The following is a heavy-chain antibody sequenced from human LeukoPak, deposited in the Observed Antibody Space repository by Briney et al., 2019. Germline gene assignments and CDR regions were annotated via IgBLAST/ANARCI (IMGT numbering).Heavy chain of an antibody. CDR2: INPNSGGT. J-gene: IGHJ3*02. D-gene: IGHD7-27*01. CDR1: GYTFTGYY. Sequence: ASVKVSCNASGYTFTGYYMHWVRQAPGQGLEWMGWINPNSGGTNYAQKFQGRVTMTRDTSISTAYMELSNLRSDDTAVYYCARELGINAFDIWGQGTMVTVSS. CDR3: ARELGINAFDI. V-gene: IGHV1-2*02.